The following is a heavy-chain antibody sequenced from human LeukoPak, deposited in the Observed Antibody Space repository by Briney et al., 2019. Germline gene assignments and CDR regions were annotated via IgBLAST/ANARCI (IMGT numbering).Heavy chain of an antibody. Sequence: SETLSLTCTVSGASISSGTYYWNWIRQSAGKGLEWIGHIDITGNTNYNPSLKSRVTISVDTSKNQFSLRLSSVTAADTAVYYCARDVIAWGQGTLVTVSS. V-gene: IGHV4-61*09. CDR1: GASISSGTYY. CDR2: IDITGNT. CDR3: ARDVIA. J-gene: IGHJ5*02.